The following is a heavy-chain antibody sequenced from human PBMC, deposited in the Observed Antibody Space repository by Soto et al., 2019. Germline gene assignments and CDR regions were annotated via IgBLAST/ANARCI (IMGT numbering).Heavy chain of an antibody. CDR2: IYPGDSDT. V-gene: IGHV5-51*01. CDR3: ARHLGARGYCISTSCYRYYYYGMDV. J-gene: IGHJ6*02. Sequence: GWCLKISCTXSVYSFTSYWIAWVLPLPGKGLDCVGIIYPGDSDTRYSPSFQGQVTISADKSISTAYLQWSSLKASDTAMYYCARHLGARGYCISTSCYRYYYYGMDVWGQGTTVTVS. D-gene: IGHD2-2*02. CDR1: VYSFTSYW.